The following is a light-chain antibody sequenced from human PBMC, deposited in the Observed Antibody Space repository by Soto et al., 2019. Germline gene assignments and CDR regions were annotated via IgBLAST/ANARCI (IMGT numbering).Light chain of an antibody. Sequence: DIQMTQSPSTLSASIGDRVTITCRASQSITSWLAWYQQKPGKAPKLLIYKASNLESGVPSRFSGSGSGTDFTLTISSLQPDDFATYYCQQYNTYPTSGQGTKVAFK. CDR3: QQYNTYPT. CDR2: KAS. J-gene: IGKJ1*01. V-gene: IGKV1-5*03. CDR1: QSITSW.